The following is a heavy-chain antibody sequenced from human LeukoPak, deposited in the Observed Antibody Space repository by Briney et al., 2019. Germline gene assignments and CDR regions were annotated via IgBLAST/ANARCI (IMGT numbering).Heavy chain of an antibody. CDR1: GGSFSGYY. V-gene: IGHV4-34*01. Sequence: SETLSLTCAVYGGSFSGYYWSWIRQPPGKGLEWXXEINHSGSTNYNPSLKSRVTISVDTSKNQFSLKLSSVTAADTAVYYCARHPKYCSGGSCYFDYWGQGTLVTVSS. D-gene: IGHD2-15*01. CDR2: INHSGST. J-gene: IGHJ4*02. CDR3: ARHPKYCSGGSCYFDY.